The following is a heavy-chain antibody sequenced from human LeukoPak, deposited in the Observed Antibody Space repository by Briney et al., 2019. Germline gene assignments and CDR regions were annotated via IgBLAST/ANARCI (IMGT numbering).Heavy chain of an antibody. V-gene: IGHV4-31*03. CDR2: IYNSGST. CDR1: GDSIPSAGYF. J-gene: IGHJ5*02. Sequence: SETLSLTCTVSGDSIPSAGYFWNWIRQHPGKGLEWIGYIYNSGSTSYNPSLKSRISISIDTSKNQFSLKLSSVTAADTAVYYCARYDGRFGSTSLYLLYSWFDPWGQGTLVTVSS. CDR3: ARYDGRFGSTSLYLLYSWFDP. D-gene: IGHD2-2*01.